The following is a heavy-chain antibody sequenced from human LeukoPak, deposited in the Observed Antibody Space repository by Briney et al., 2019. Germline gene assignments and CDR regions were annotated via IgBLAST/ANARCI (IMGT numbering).Heavy chain of an antibody. CDR2: ISGSGGST. CDR3: VKLYARQQLVRHDPS. J-gene: IGHJ4*02. CDR1: GFTFSSYA. D-gene: IGHD6-13*01. Sequence: PGASLRLSCAASGFTFSSYAMSWVRQAPGKGLEWVSAISGSGGSTYYADSVKGRFTISRDNSKNTLYLQMSSLRAEDTAVYYCVKLYARQQLVRHDPSWGQGTLVTVSS. V-gene: IGHV3-23*01.